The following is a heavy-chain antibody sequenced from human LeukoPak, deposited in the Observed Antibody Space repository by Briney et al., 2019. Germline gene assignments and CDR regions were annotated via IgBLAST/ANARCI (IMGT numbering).Heavy chain of an antibody. V-gene: IGHV4-59*08. CDR3: ARLGSSWDEFDY. Sequence: SETLSLTCTVSGGSISSYYWSWIRQPPGKGLEWIGYIYYSGSTNYNPSLKSRVTISVDTSKNQFSLKLSSVTAADTAVYYCARLGSSWDEFDYWGQGTLVTVPS. CDR2: IYYSGST. D-gene: IGHD6-13*01. J-gene: IGHJ4*02. CDR1: GGSISSYY.